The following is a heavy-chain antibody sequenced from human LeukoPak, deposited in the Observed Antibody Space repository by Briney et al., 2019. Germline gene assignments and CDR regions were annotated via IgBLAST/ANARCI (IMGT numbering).Heavy chain of an antibody. CDR1: SGSISSSSYY. CDR2: IYYSGST. Sequence: MTSETLSLTCTVSSGSISSSSYYWGWIRQPPGKGLEWIGSIYYSGSTYYNPSLKSRVTISVDTSKNQFSLKLSSVTAADTAVYYCATSGYDTSPEYWGQGTLVTVSS. D-gene: IGHD5-12*01. CDR3: ATSGYDTSPEY. V-gene: IGHV4-39*01. J-gene: IGHJ4*02.